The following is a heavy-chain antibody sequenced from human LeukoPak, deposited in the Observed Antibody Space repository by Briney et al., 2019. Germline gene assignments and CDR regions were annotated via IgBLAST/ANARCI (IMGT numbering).Heavy chain of an antibody. J-gene: IGHJ3*01. CDR1: GFLFDNYG. CDR2: ISGSGDVA. CDR3: TRLAEPWEVWHAFDV. D-gene: IGHD1-26*01. V-gene: IGHV3-23*01. Sequence: GGSLRLSCLASGFLFDNYGMAWVRQAPGTGLEWVSTISGSGDVAYYADSVKGRYTTSRDNSRSTLYLQMNTLRVEDTALYFCTRLAEPWEVWHAFDVWGQGTMVPVS.